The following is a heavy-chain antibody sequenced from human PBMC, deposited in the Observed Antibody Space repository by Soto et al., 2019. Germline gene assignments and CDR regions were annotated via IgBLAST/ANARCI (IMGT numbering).Heavy chain of an antibody. CDR3: ASPFRDYYGSGYNWFDP. V-gene: IGHV4-39*01. Sequence: TVSGGSISSSRYYWGWIRQPPGKGLEWIGSIYYGGSTYYNPSLKSRVTISVDTSKNQFSLKLSSVTAADTAVYYCASPFRDYYGSGYNWFDPWGQGXLVTVYS. J-gene: IGHJ5*02. D-gene: IGHD3-10*01. CDR2: IYYGGST. CDR1: GGSISSSRYY.